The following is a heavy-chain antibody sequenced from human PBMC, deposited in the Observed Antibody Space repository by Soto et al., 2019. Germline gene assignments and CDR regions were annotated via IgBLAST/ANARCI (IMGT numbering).Heavy chain of an antibody. CDR2: ISYDGSNK. Sequence: QVQLVESGGGVVQPGRSLRLSCAASGFTFSSYGMHWVRQAPGKGLEWVAVISYDGSNKYYADSVKGRFTISRDNSKNTLYLQMNSLRAEDTAVYYCAKDKDCSGCSCYSKAYYYYYYRDVWGKGTTVTVSS. V-gene: IGHV3-30*18. CDR3: AKDKDCSGCSCYSKAYYYYYYRDV. CDR1: GFTFSSYG. D-gene: IGHD2-15*01. J-gene: IGHJ6*03.